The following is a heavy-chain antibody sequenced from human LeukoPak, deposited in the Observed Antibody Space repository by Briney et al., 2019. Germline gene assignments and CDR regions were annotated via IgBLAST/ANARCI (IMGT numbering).Heavy chain of an antibody. Sequence: GASLRLSCAASGFTFSSYAMSWVRQAPGKGLEWVSAISGSGGSTYYADSVKGRFTISRDNAKNSLYLQMNSLRAEDTAVYYCARGSSWYYFDYWGQGTLVTVSS. J-gene: IGHJ4*02. D-gene: IGHD6-13*01. CDR1: GFTFSSYA. CDR3: ARGSSWYYFDY. V-gene: IGHV3-23*01. CDR2: ISGSGGST.